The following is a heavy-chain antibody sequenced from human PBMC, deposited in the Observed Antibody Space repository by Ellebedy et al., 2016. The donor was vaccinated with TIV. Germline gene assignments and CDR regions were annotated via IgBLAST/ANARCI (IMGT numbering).Heavy chain of an antibody. J-gene: IGHJ6*02. D-gene: IGHD4-17*01. CDR2: VGSGGNT. CDR1: GFTVSSNY. V-gene: IGHV3-53*01. CDR3: AKDVSVGTTQSFYGMDV. Sequence: GESLKISCAASGFTVSSNYMSWVRQAPGKGLEWVSTVVGSGGNTFYADSVKGRFSISRDNPKNTVYLQMDGLRVEDTAVYYCAKDVSVGTTQSFYGMDVWGQGTIVSVSS.